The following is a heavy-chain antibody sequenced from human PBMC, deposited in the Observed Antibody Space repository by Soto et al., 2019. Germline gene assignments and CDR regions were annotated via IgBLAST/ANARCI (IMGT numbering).Heavy chain of an antibody. Sequence: GASVKVSCKASGGTFSSYTISWVRQAPGQGLEWMGRIIPILGIANYAQKFQGRVTITADKSTSTAYMELSSLRSDDTAVYYCARDLGGSYYAPVDYWGQGTLVTVSS. V-gene: IGHV1-69*04. CDR2: IIPILGIA. CDR3: ARDLGGSYYAPVDY. D-gene: IGHD1-26*01. J-gene: IGHJ4*02. CDR1: GGTFSSYT.